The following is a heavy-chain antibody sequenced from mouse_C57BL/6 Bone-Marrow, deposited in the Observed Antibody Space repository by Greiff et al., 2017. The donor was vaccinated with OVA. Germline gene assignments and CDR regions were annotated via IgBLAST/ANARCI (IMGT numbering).Heavy chain of an antibody. Sequence: QVQLQQSGAELVRPGASVTLSCKASGYTFTDYEMHWVKQTPVHGLEWIGAIDPETGGTAYNQTFKGKAILTADKSSSPAYMELRSLTSEYSAVYYCTRRDYYGSSLYWYFDVWGTGTTVTVSS. CDR1: GYTFTDYE. D-gene: IGHD1-1*01. V-gene: IGHV1-15*01. J-gene: IGHJ1*03. CDR3: TRRDYYGSSLYWYFDV. CDR2: IDPETGGT.